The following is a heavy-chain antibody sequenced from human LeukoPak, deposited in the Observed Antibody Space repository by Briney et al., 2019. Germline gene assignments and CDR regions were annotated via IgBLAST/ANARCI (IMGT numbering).Heavy chain of an antibody. V-gene: IGHV4-39*07. J-gene: IGHJ5*02. CDR3: TRGSRYCSSGSCYGWFDP. Sequence: PSETLSLTCTVSGGPISSNDYYWGWIRQPPGKGLEWIGSIYYSGNTYQNPSLKSRVTISVDTSKNQFSLKLNSVTAADTAIYYCTRGSRYCSSGSCYGWFDPWGQGTLVTVSS. CDR1: GGPISSNDYY. D-gene: IGHD2-15*01. CDR2: IYYSGNT.